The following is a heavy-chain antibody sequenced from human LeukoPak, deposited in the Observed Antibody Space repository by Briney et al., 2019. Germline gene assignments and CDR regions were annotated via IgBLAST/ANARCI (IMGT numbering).Heavy chain of an antibody. CDR1: GGSISSGSYY. V-gene: IGHV4-39*07. CDR3: ARVGSSWYEDYFDY. J-gene: IGHJ4*02. D-gene: IGHD6-13*01. Sequence: SETLSLTCTVSGGSISSGSYYWSWIRQPPGKGLEWIGEINHSGSTNYNPSLKSRVTISVDTSKNQFSLKLSSVTAADTAVYYCARVGSSWYEDYFDYWGQGTLVTVSS. CDR2: INHSGST.